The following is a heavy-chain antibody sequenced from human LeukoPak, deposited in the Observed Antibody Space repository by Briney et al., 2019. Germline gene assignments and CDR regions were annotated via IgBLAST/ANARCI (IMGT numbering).Heavy chain of an antibody. CDR3: ARDRSSKYSSSSYYFDY. CDR2: ISYDGSNK. Sequence: PGGSLRLSCAASGFTFSSYGMYWVRQAPGKGLEWVAGISYDGSNKYYADSVKGRFTISRDNSKNTLYLQMNSLRAEDTAVYYCARDRSSKYSSSSYYFDYWGQGTLVTVSS. D-gene: IGHD6-13*01. CDR1: GFTFSSYG. J-gene: IGHJ4*02. V-gene: IGHV3-30*03.